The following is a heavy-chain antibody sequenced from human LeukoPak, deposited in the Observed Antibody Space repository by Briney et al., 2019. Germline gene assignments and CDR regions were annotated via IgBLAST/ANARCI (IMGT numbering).Heavy chain of an antibody. CDR2: IYPGDYDT. Sequence: GESLKISCKGSGYSFTSYWIGWVRPMPGKGLEWMGIIYPGDYDTRYSPSFQGQVTISANKSNGTAYLQWSSLNASATALYYFARRGGYVFDYWGQGTLVTVSS. J-gene: IGHJ4*02. V-gene: IGHV5-51*01. D-gene: IGHD3-22*01. CDR3: ARRGGYVFDY. CDR1: GYSFTSYW.